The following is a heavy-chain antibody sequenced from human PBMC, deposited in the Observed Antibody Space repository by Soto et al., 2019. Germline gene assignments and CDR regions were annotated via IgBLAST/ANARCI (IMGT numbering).Heavy chain of an antibody. V-gene: IGHV3-23*01. J-gene: IGHJ3*02. CDR3: ASRRYCSGGSCYGLRYGAFDI. Sequence: GGSLRLSCAASGFTFSKYALTWVRQGPGKGLEWVSAISGSGESKYDADSVKGRFTISRDNAKNSLYLQMNSLRAEDTAVYYCASRRYCSGGSCYGLRYGAFDIWGQGTMVTVSS. D-gene: IGHD2-15*01. CDR1: GFTFSKYA. CDR2: ISGSGESK.